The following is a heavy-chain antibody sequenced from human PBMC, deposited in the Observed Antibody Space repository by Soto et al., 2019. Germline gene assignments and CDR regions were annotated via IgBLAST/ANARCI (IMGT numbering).Heavy chain of an antibody. CDR2: IYYSGST. CDR3: ARRGNRNALDI. J-gene: IGHJ3*02. D-gene: IGHD1-26*01. CDR1: GGSISSSSYY. V-gene: IGHV4-39*01. Sequence: HLQLQESGPGLVKPSETLSLTCTVSGGSISSSSYYWVWIRQPPGKGLEWIGSIYYSGSTYYNPSLKSRVTISVDTSKNQFSLKLSSVTAADTAVYYCARRGNRNALDIWGQGTMVSVSS.